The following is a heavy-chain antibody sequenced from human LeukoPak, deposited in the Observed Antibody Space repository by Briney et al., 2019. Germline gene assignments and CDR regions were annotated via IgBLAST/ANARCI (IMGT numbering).Heavy chain of an antibody. CDR3: ARVADDFWSGYYLPSYYFDY. D-gene: IGHD3-3*01. V-gene: IGHV4-59*01. CDR1: GGSISSYY. J-gene: IGHJ4*02. Sequence: SETLSLTCTVSGGSISSYYWSWIRQPPGKGLEWIGYIYYSGSTNYNPSLKSRVTISVDTSKNQFSLKLSSVTAADTAVYYCARVADDFWSGYYLPSYYFDYWGQGTLVTVSS. CDR2: IYYSGST.